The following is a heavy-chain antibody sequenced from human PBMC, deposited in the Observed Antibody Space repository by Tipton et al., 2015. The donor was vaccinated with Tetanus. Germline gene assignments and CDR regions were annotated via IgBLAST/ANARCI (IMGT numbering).Heavy chain of an antibody. Sequence: QSGAEVKKPGASVKVSCKASGYTFNTFGISWVRQAPGQGLEWIGWISVYNGNTNYGQNVQGRVTMTTDTPTSTAYMELRSLRSDDTAVYYCARDRAYSSGWSTQNDYWGQGTLVTVSS. J-gene: IGHJ4*02. D-gene: IGHD6-19*01. CDR3: ARDRAYSSGWSTQNDY. CDR2: ISVYNGNT. CDR1: GYTFNTFG. V-gene: IGHV1-18*01.